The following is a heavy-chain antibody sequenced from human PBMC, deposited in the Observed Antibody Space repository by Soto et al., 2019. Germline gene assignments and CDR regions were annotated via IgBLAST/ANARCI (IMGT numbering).Heavy chain of an antibody. CDR3: ESKRFLEWLLYTGYYFDY. V-gene: IGHV4-39*01. J-gene: IGHJ4*02. CDR1: GGSSVGSGYY. D-gene: IGHD3-3*01. Sequence: SETLCLTSSVAGGSSVGSGYYWGWIRQPPGKGLEWIGSIYYSGSTYYNPSLKSRVTISVDTSKNQFSLKLSSVTAADTAVYYVESKRFLEWLLYTGYYFDYGGRETLVPVSS. CDR2: IYYSGST.